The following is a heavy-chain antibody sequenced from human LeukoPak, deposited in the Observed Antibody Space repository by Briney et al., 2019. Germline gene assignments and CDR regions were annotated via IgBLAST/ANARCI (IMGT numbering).Heavy chain of an antibody. CDR3: ARGRYCSSTSCSFDP. CDR2: IYHSGST. CDR1: GYSISSGYY. V-gene: IGHV4-38-2*02. D-gene: IGHD2-2*01. J-gene: IGHJ5*02. Sequence: SETLSLTCTVSGYSISSGYYWGWIRQPPGKGLEWIGSIYHSGSTYYNPSLKSRVTISVDTSKNQFSLKLSSVTAADTAVYYCARGRYCSSTSCSFDPWGQGTLVTVSS.